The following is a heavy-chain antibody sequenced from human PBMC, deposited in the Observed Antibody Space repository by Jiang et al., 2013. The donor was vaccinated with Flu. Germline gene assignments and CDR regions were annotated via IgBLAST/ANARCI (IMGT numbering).Heavy chain of an antibody. CDR1: GGSFSGYY. Sequence: LLKPSETLSLTCAVYGGSFSGYYWSWIRQPPGKGLEWIGEINHSGSTNYNPSLKSRVTISVDTSKNQFSLKLSSVTAADTAVYYCARRGPAYDFWSGYYDPPIDYWGQGTLVTVSS. CDR3: ARRGPAYDFWSGYYDPPIDY. V-gene: IGHV4-34*01. J-gene: IGHJ4*02. CDR2: INHSGST. D-gene: IGHD3-3*01.